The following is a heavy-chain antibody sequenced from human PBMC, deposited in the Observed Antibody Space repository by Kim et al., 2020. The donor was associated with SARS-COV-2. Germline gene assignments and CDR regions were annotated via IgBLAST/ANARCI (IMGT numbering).Heavy chain of an antibody. J-gene: IGHJ5*02. D-gene: IGHD3-9*01. CDR3: ARNDNDWHNPDNWSDP. CDR2: IFYIGST. V-gene: IGHV4-39*07. CDR1: GGSISESQYF. Sequence: SETLSLTCTVSGGSISESQYFWAWIRQTPGKGLEWIGSIFYIGSTYYNPSLRSRVTISVETSKNQFSLKVNSVTAADTGMYYCARNDNDWHNPDNWSDP.